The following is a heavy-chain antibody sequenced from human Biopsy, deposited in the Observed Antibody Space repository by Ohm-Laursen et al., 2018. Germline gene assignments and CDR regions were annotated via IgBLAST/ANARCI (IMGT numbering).Heavy chain of an antibody. V-gene: IGHV4-31*03. CDR2: MHHSGPT. Sequence: SQTLSLTCIVSGDSISSDYYWTWIRQVPGEGLEWIAYMHHSGPTYTYYNPSLKSRVAISVEVSKNQFSLKVRSVTAADTAVYYCVRGVDYYDPYHYYALDVWGQGTTVTVSS. J-gene: IGHJ6*02. CDR1: GDSISSDYY. D-gene: IGHD3-22*01. CDR3: VRGVDYYDPYHYYALDV.